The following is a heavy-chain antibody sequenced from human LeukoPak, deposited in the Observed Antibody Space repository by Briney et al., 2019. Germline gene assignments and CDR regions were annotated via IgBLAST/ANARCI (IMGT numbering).Heavy chain of an antibody. CDR1: GDSFTNYW. D-gene: IGHD6-19*01. J-gene: IGHJ4*02. V-gene: IGHV5-51*01. Sequence: GESLKISCKGSGDSFTNYWIGWVRQMPGKGLEWMGIIFPADSETRYSPSFQGQVTISADKSISTAYLQWSSLKASDTAMYYCASSTIAVAGTGGFDHWGQGTLITVSS. CDR3: ASSTIAVAGTGGFDH. CDR2: IFPADSET.